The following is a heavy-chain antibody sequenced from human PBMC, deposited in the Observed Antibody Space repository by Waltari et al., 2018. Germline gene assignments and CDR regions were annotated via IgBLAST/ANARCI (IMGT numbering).Heavy chain of an antibody. CDR1: GGSISSGSYS. CDR2: FFPSGSS. J-gene: IGHJ3*02. D-gene: IGHD3-10*01. V-gene: IGHV4-61*02. CDR3: ARWRKIASTMVRGVDYDAFDI. Sequence: QVQLQESGPGLVKPSETLSLTCTVSGGSISSGSYSWNWIRQPAGRGLEWIGRFFPSGSSNYNPALKTRVTISLDTSKNQLSLNLTSVTAADTAVYYCARWRKIASTMVRGVDYDAFDIWGQGTMVTVSS.